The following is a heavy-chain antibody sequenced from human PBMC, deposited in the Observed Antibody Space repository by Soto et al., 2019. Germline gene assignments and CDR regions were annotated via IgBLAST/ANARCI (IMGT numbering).Heavy chain of an antibody. CDR3: ATNYDFWSDYYLAH. V-gene: IGHV3-23*01. D-gene: IGHD3-3*01. Sequence: PGGSLRLSCAASGLTFNTYAMTWVRQAPGKRLEWVSGISDSGGNTYYAGSVRGRFTISRDNSRDTLYLQMNSLRAEDTAVYYCATNYDFWSDYYLAHWGQGTPVTVSS. J-gene: IGHJ4*02. CDR1: GLTFNTYA. CDR2: ISDSGGNT.